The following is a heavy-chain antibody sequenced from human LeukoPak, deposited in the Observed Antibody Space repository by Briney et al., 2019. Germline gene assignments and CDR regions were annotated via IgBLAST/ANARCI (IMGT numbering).Heavy chain of an antibody. V-gene: IGHV3-30*18. CDR1: GFTFSSYG. J-gene: IGHJ6*02. CDR2: ISYDGSNK. Sequence: GGSLRLSCAASGFTFSSYGMHWVRQAPGKGLEWVAVISYDGSNKYYADSVKGRFTISRDNSKNTLYLQMNSLRADDTAVYYCAKDRGGYSLKYYYGMDVWGQGTTVTVSS. CDR3: AKDRGGYSLKYYYGMDV. D-gene: IGHD5-18*01.